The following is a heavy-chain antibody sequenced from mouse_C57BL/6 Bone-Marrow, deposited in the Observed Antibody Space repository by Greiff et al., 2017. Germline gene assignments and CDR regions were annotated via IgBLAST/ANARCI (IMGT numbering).Heavy chain of an antibody. CDR3: ARAWGWFLLNY. J-gene: IGHJ2*01. V-gene: IGHV1-85*01. CDR2: IYPRDGST. CDR1: GYTFTSYD. D-gene: IGHD2-3*01. Sequence: VQLQESGPELVKPGASVKLSCKASGYTFTSYDINWVKQRHGQGLEWIGWIYPRDGSTKYNETFKSKATLTVDTSSSTAYMELHSRTSEDTAVYCCARAWGWFLLNYWGQGTTLTVSS.